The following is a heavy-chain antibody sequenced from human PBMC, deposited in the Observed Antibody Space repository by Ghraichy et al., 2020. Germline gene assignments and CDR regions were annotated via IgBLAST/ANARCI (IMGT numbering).Heavy chain of an antibody. V-gene: IGHV3-33*01. CDR3: ARGGAGTIYYFYYGMDV. CDR1: GFTFSNYG. Sequence: GSLRLSCAASGFTFSNYGMHWVRQAPGKGLEWVAVIWYDGSVKYFADSVKGRFTISRDNSKNTLYLQMNSLRAEDTAVYYCARGGAGTIYYFYYGMDVWGQGTTVTVSS. J-gene: IGHJ6*02. D-gene: IGHD1-7*01. CDR2: IWYDGSVK.